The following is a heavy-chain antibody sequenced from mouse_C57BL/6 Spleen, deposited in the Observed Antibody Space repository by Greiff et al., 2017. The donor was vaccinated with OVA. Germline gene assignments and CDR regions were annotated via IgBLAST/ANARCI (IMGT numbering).Heavy chain of an antibody. Sequence: QVQLKQPGAELVKPGASVKMSCKASGYTFTSYWITWVKQRPGQGLEWIGDIYPGSGSTNYNEKFKSKATLTVDTSSSTAYMQLSSLTSEDSAVYYCARDHYGSSSWFAYWGKGTLVTVSA. CDR2: IYPGSGST. V-gene: IGHV1-55*01. CDR1: GYTFTSYW. D-gene: IGHD1-1*01. CDR3: ARDHYGSSSWFAY. J-gene: IGHJ3*01.